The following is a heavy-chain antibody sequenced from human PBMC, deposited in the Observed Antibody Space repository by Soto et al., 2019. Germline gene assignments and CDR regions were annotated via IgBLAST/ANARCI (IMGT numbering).Heavy chain of an antibody. V-gene: IGHV3-7*05. CDR3: AREAY. CDR2: MNPDGSEI. CDR1: VFLFSRYW. J-gene: IGHJ4*02. Sequence: GGSLRLSCSASVFLFSRYWMSWVRTAPGKGPEWVASMNPDGSEIYYVDTVKGRFSISRDNAKNSLYLQMNSLRAEDTAVYYCAREAYWGQGTLVTVSS.